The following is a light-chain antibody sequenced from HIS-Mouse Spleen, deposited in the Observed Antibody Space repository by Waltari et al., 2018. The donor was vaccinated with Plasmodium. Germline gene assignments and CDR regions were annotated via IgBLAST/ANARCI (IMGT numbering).Light chain of an antibody. CDR2: EDS. Sequence: SYELTQPPSVSVSPGQTARLTFSGDALPTKYAYWYQQKSGQAPVLVIYEDSKRPSGIPERFSGSSSGTMATLTISGAQVEDEADYYCYSTDSSGNHRVFGGGTKLTVL. V-gene: IGLV3-10*01. J-gene: IGLJ3*02. CDR1: ALPTKY. CDR3: YSTDSSGNHRV.